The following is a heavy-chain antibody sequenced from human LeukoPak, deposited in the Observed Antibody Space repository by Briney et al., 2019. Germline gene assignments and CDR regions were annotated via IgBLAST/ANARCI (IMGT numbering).Heavy chain of an antibody. CDR2: IYYSGST. D-gene: IGHD3-22*01. CDR3: ARDRSYYSDTGTDY. V-gene: IGHV4-39*07. Sequence: SETLSLTCTVSGGSISSSSYYWGWIRQPPGKGLEWIGSIYYSGSTYYNPSLKSRVTISVDTSKNQFSLRLHSVTAADTAIYYCARDRSYYSDTGTDYWGQGALVTVSS. J-gene: IGHJ4*02. CDR1: GGSISSSSYY.